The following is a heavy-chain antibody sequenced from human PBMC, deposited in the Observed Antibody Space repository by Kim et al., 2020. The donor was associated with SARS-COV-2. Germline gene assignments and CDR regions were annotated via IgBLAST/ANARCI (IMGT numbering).Heavy chain of an antibody. CDR1: GFSFSTYA. D-gene: IGHD6-19*01. V-gene: IGHV3-64*02. J-gene: IGHJ4*02. CDR3: ARVVYSSGWYFFDY. Sequence: GGSLRLSCAASGFSFSTYAIHWVRQTPGKGLEYVSAISTDGAMTKYADSVKGRFTVSRDNSKNTLDLQMGSLRPEDTAVYYCARVVYSSGWYFFDYWGQGTQVTVSS. CDR2: ISTDGAMT.